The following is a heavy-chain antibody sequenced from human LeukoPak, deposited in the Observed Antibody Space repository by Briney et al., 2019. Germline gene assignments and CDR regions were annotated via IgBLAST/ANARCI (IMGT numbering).Heavy chain of an antibody. Sequence: PSETLSLTCAVSGGSISSSNWWSWVRQPPGKGLEWIGEIYHSGSTNYNPSLKSRVTISVDKSKNQFSLKLSSVTAADTAVYYCARVGRWLFAPTYGMDVWGQGTTVTVSS. D-gene: IGHD3-22*01. J-gene: IGHJ6*02. CDR3: ARVGRWLFAPTYGMDV. V-gene: IGHV4-4*02. CDR2: IYHSGST. CDR1: GGSISSSNW.